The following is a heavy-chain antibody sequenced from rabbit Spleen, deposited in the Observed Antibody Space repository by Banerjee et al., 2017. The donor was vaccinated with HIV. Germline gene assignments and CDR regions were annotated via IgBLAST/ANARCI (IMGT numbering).Heavy chain of an antibody. Sequence: QQQLEESGGGLVKPGGTLTLTCKASGIDFSSSYWICWVRQAPGKGLEWIACIYGGSGGNTYYASWAKGRFTISKTSSTTVTLQMTSLTAADTATYFCARPSSAYHGMDLWGPGTLVTVS. CDR1: GIDFSSSYW. CDR3: ARPSSAYHGMDL. CDR2: IYGGSGGNT. V-gene: IGHV1S45*01. J-gene: IGHJ6*01. D-gene: IGHD1-1*01.